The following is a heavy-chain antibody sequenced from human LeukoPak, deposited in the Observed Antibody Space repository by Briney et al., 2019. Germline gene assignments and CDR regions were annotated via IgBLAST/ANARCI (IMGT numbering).Heavy chain of an antibody. CDR3: ARGLGGIFGVTYFDY. Sequence: PSETLSLTCAVYGGSFSGYYWSWIRQPPGKGLEWIGEINHSGSTNYNPSLKSRVTISVDTSKNQFSLKLSSVTAADTAVYYCARGLGGIFGVTYFDYWGQGTLVTVSS. CDR2: INHSGST. J-gene: IGHJ4*02. CDR1: GGSFSGYY. V-gene: IGHV4-34*01. D-gene: IGHD3-3*01.